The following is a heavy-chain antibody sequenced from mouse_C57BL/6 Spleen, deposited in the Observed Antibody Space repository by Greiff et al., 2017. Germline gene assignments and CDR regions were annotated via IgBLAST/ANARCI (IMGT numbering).Heavy chain of an antibody. CDR2: IYPGDGDT. V-gene: IGHV1-80*01. Sequence: LKESGASVKISCKASGYAFSSYWMNWVKQRPGKGLEWIGQIYPGDGDTNYNGKFKGKATLTADKSSSTAYIQLSSLTSEDSAVYFCARPLYGSSPYYYAMGYWGQGTSVTVSS. CDR3: ARPLYGSSPYYYAMGY. CDR1: GYAFSSYW. D-gene: IGHD1-1*01. J-gene: IGHJ4*01.